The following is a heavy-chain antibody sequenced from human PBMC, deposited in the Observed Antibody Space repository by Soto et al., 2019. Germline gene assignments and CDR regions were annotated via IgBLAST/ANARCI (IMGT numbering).Heavy chain of an antibody. CDR1: GFTFSSYA. J-gene: IGHJ5*02. CDR3: KEKNA. Sequence: QVQLVESGGGVVQPGRSLRLSCAASGFTFSSYAMHWVRQAPGKGLEWVAVISYDGSNKYYADSVKGRFTISRDNSKNTLYLQMNGLRAEDTAVYYCKEKNAWGQGTLVTVSS. CDR2: ISYDGSNK. V-gene: IGHV3-30-3*01.